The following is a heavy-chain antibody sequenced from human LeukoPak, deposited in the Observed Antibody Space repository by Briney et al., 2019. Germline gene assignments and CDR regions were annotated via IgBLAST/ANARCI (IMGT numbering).Heavy chain of an antibody. D-gene: IGHD2-2*01. V-gene: IGHV4-34*01. CDR1: GGSFSGYY. CDR3: ASGGCSSTSCYSGIQHFDY. Sequence: KTSETLSLTCAVYGGSFSGYYWSWIRQPPGKGLEWIGEINHSGSTNYNPSLKSRVTISVDTSKNQFSLKLSSVTAADTAVYYCASGGCSSTSCYSGIQHFDYWGQGTLVTVSS. J-gene: IGHJ4*02. CDR2: INHSGST.